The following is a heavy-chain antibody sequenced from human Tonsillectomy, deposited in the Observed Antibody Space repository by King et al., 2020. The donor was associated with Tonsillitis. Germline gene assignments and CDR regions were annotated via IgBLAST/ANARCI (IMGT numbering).Heavy chain of an antibody. Sequence: VQLVESGAEVKKPGASVKVSCKASGYTFTSYGISWVRQAPGQGLEWLGWISGYNGYTKFSQKFQGRVTMTTDTSTSTAYMVLRSLRSDDTAVDYCARVDVVVVPNTPNGGWFDPWGQGTLVTVSS. CDR3: ARVDVVVVPNTPNGGWFDP. D-gene: IGHD2-2*01. V-gene: IGHV1-18*01. CDR1: GYTFTSYG. CDR2: ISGYNGYT. J-gene: IGHJ5*02.